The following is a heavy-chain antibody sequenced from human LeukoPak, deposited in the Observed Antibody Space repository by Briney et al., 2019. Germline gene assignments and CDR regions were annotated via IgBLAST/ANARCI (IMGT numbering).Heavy chain of an antibody. J-gene: IGHJ5*02. CDR1: GFSLTTYG. V-gene: IGHV3-30*02. CDR2: MRSDGTTK. CDR3: AKDRPIKGGFDP. Sequence: GGSLGLSCVASGFSLTTYGILWVRQAPGKGLQWVAFMRSDGTTKYYSDSVEGRFTISRDNSKSTLYLLMNSLSAEDTGIYYCAKDRPIKGGFDPWGQGTPVTVSS. D-gene: IGHD3-16*01.